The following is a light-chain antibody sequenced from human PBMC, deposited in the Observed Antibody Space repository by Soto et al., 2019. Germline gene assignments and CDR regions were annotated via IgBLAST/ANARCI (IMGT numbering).Light chain of an antibody. CDR1: SSDVGGYNY. J-gene: IGLJ2*01. V-gene: IGLV2-8*01. CDR3: SSYAGSNTFV. CDR2: EVS. Sequence: QSVLTQPPSASGSPGQSVTISCTGTSSDVGGYNYVSWYQQHPGKAPKLMIYEVSKRPSGVPDRFSGSKSGNTASLTVSGLQAEDEADYYCSSYAGSNTFVFGRGTKLTVL.